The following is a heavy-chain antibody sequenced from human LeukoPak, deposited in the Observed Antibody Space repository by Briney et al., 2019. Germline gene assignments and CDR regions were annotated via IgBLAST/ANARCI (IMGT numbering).Heavy chain of an antibody. CDR3: ARSFWSGSFDP. J-gene: IGHJ5*02. CDR1: GGSISSGSYY. D-gene: IGHD3-3*01. V-gene: IGHV4-61*02. CDR2: IYTSGST. Sequence: SETLSLTCTVSGGSISSGSYYWSWIRQPAGKGLEWIGRIYTSGSTNYNPSLKSRVTISVDTSKNQFSLKLSSVTAADTAVYYCARSFWSGSFDPWGQGTLVTVSS.